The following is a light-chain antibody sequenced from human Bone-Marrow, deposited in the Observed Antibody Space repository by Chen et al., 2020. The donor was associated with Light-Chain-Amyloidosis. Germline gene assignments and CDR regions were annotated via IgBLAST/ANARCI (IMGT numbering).Light chain of an antibody. CDR3: QVWDRSSDRPV. CDR1: NIGSTS. V-gene: IGLV3-21*02. Sequence: SYVLTQPSSASVAPGQTATLSCGGTNIGSTSVHWYQQTPGQAPLLVVYDDSDRPSGIPERLSGSNSGNTATLTISRVEAGDEADYYCQVWDRSSDRPVFGGGTKLTVL. CDR2: DDS. J-gene: IGLJ3*02.